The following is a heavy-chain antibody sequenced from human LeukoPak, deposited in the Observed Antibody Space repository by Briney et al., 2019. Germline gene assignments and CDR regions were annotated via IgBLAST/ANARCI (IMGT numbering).Heavy chain of an antibody. Sequence: SETLSLTCTVSGGSISSGSYYWSWIRQPAGKGLEWIGYIYYSGSTNYNPSLKSRVTISVDTSKNQFSLKLSSVTAADTAVYYCARSGLRGFDYWGQGTLVTVSS. J-gene: IGHJ4*02. V-gene: IGHV4-61*10. CDR2: IYYSGST. CDR1: GGSISSGSYY. CDR3: ARSGLRGFDY. D-gene: IGHD5-12*01.